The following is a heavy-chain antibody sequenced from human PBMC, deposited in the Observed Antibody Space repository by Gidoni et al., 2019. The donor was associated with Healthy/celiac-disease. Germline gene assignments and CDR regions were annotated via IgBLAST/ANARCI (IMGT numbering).Heavy chain of an antibody. CDR1: GFTFSSYA. CDR2: ISGSGGST. Sequence: EVQLLESGGGLVQPGGSLRLSCAASGFTFSSYAMSWVRQAPGKGLEWVSAISGSGGSTYYADSVKGRVTIARDNSKNTLYLQMNSLRAEDTAVYYCAKFFADYDFWSGYHPSFDYWGQGTLVTVSS. D-gene: IGHD3-3*01. J-gene: IGHJ4*02. CDR3: AKFFADYDFWSGYHPSFDY. V-gene: IGHV3-23*01.